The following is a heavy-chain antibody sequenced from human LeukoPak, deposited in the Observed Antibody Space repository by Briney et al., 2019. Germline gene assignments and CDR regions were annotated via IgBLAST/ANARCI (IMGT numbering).Heavy chain of an antibody. J-gene: IGHJ4*02. CDR2: IYYSGST. CDR1: GGSISSSSYY. Sequence: SETLSLTCTVSGGSISSSSYYWGWIRQLPGKGLEWIGSIYYSGSTYYNPSLKSRVTISVDTSKNQFSLKLSSVTAADTAVYYCARRRIVGATLDYWGQGTLVTVSS. D-gene: IGHD1-26*01. CDR3: ARRRIVGATLDY. V-gene: IGHV4-39*01.